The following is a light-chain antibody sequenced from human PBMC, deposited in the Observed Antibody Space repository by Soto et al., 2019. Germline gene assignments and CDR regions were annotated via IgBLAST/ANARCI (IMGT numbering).Light chain of an antibody. J-gene: IGKJ2*01. CDR2: GAS. CDR3: QQYGSSPYT. CDR1: QSVRSSY. Sequence: EIVLTQSPGTLSLSPGERATLSCRASQSVRSSYLAWYQQKPCQAPRLLIYGASSRATGIPDRFSGSGSGTDFTLSISRLEPEDFVMYYCQQYGSSPYTFGQGTKLEIK. V-gene: IGKV3-20*01.